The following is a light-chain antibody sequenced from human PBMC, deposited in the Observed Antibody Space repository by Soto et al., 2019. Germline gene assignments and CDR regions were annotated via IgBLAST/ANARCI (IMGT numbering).Light chain of an antibody. CDR1: QTISSY. V-gene: IGKV1-39*01. CDR2: AAS. CDR3: QQSYSLPWT. J-gene: IGKJ1*01. Sequence: DIQMTQSPSSLSASVGDRVTITCRASQTISSYLHWYQHKPGIAPKLLIYAASSLPSGVPSRFSGSGSGTDFTLTISSLQPEDFATYSCQQSYSLPWTFGQGTKVEIK.